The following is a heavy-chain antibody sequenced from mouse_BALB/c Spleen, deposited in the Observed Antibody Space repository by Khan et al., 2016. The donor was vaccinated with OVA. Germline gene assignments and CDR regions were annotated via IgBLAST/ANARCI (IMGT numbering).Heavy chain of an antibody. CDR3: DRQPYYHYNIMDY. J-gene: IGHJ4*01. D-gene: IGHD2-10*01. CDR1: GFSLTNYG. Sequence: QVQLKQSGPGLVAPSQSLSITCTISGFSLTNYGVHWVRQPPGKGLEWLVVIWSDGSTTYNSALKSRLTISKDNSKSQVFLKMNSLQTDDTAMYFGDRQPYYHYNIMDYWGQGTSVTVSS. V-gene: IGHV2-6-1*01. CDR2: IWSDGST.